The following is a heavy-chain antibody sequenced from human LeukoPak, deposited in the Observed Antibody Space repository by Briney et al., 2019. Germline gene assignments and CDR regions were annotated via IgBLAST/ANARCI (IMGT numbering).Heavy chain of an antibody. J-gene: IGHJ3*02. CDR2: IYSGGST. CDR1: GFTFSSYA. D-gene: IGHD3-3*01. Sequence: GGSLRLSCAASGFTFSSYAMSWVRQAPGKGLEWVSVIYSGGSTYYADSVKGRFTISRDNSKNTLYLQMNSLRAEDTAVYYCARLTIFGVSDAFDIWGQGTMVTVSS. V-gene: IGHV3-66*01. CDR3: ARLTIFGVSDAFDI.